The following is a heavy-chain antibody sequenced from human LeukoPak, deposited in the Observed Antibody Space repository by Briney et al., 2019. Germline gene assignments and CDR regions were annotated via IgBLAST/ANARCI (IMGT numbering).Heavy chain of an antibody. CDR1: GFTFSTYE. Sequence: GVSLRLSCAASGFTFSTYEMNWVRQAPGKGLEWVSYITRSGTTIYYADSVKGRFTISRDNAKNSLYLQMNSLRAEDTAVYYCARGGNIGYDYNAFDIWGQGTMVTVSS. CDR2: ITRSGTTI. J-gene: IGHJ3*02. CDR3: ARGGNIGYDYNAFDI. D-gene: IGHD3-22*01. V-gene: IGHV3-48*03.